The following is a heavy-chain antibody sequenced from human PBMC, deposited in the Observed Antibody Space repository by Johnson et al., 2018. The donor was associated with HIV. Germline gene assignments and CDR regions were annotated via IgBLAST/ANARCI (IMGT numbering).Heavy chain of an antibody. CDR3: TKVWGFYYGQYHDAFDI. J-gene: IGHJ3*02. D-gene: IGHD3-10*01. V-gene: IGHV3-30*02. Sequence: QVQLVESGGGLVQPGRSLRLSSAASGFTFSSYGMHWVRQAPGKGLEWVAFIRYDGSDTYYADSVKGRFTISRDNSKNTLYLQMNSLRPEDTAVYYCTKVWGFYYGQYHDAFDIWGQGTMVTVSS. CDR1: GFTFSSYG. CDR2: IRYDGSDT.